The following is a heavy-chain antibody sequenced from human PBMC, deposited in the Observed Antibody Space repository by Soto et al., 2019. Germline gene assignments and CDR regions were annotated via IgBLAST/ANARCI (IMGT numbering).Heavy chain of an antibody. CDR3: ARDAVGATQTFDY. V-gene: IGHV3-33*01. CDR2: IWYAGSNK. D-gene: IGHD1-26*01. CDR1: GFTFSSYG. Sequence: QVQLVESGGGVVQPGRSLRLSCAASGFTFSSYGMHWVRQAPGKGLEWVAVIWYAGSNKYYADSVKGRFTISRDNSKNTLYLQMNSLRAEDTAVYYCARDAVGATQTFDYWCQGTLVTVSS. J-gene: IGHJ4*02.